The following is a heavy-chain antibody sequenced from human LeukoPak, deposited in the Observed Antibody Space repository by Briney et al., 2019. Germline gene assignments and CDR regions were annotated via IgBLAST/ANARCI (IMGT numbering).Heavy chain of an antibody. CDR2: IIPMFGTA. J-gene: IGHJ4*02. Sequence: RASVKVSCKASGGTFSSYDISWVRQAPGQGLEWMGGIIPMFGTANYAQKFQGRVTISADKSTSTAYMELRSLRSDDTAVYYCARALWYGSSGYYVIDYWGQGTLVTVSS. CDR1: GGTFSSYD. D-gene: IGHD3-22*01. V-gene: IGHV1-69*06. CDR3: ARALWYGSSGYYVIDY.